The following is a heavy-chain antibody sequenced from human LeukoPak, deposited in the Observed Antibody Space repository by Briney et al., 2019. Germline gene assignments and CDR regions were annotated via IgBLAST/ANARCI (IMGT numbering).Heavy chain of an antibody. V-gene: IGHV4-34*01. Sequence: SETLSLTCAVYGGSFSGYYWSWIRQPPGKGLEWIGEINHSGSTNYNPSLKSRVTISVDTSKNQFSLKLSSVTAADTAVYYCARDLGVYYYDSSGYYGHWVQGTLVTVSS. D-gene: IGHD3-22*01. CDR3: ARDLGVYYYDSSGYYGH. CDR1: GGSFSGYY. J-gene: IGHJ4*02. CDR2: INHSGST.